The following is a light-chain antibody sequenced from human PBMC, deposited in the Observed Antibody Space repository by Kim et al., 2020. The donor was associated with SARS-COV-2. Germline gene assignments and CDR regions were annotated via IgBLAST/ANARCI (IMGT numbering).Light chain of an antibody. Sequence: ALGQTVRITCQGDSLRNYYASWYQQKPGQAPVLVIYGKNNRPSGIPDRFSGSSSGNTASLTITGAQAEDEADCYCNSRDSSGNHVVFGGGTQLTVL. CDR3: NSRDSSGNHVV. J-gene: IGLJ2*01. V-gene: IGLV3-19*01. CDR2: GKN. CDR1: SLRNYY.